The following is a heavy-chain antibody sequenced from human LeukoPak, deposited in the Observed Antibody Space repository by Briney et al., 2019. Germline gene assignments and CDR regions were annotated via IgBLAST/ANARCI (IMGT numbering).Heavy chain of an antibody. D-gene: IGHD4/OR15-4a*01. CDR2: ISGSNSYI. Sequence: GGSLRLSCAVSGFTFRSYWMSWVRQAPGKGLEWVSSISGSNSYIYYADSVKGRFTISRDNAKNSLYLQMNSLRAEDTAVYYCVRIPNSANFPNWFDPWGQGTLVTVSS. V-gene: IGHV3-21*01. CDR1: GFTFRSYW. CDR3: VRIPNSANFPNWFDP. J-gene: IGHJ5*02.